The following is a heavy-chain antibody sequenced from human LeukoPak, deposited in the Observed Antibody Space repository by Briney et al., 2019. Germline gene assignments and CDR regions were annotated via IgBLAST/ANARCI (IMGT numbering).Heavy chain of an antibody. V-gene: IGHV4-4*02. CDR1: GGSISSSHW. D-gene: IGHD3-3*01. CDR2: IYHSGST. Sequence: SETLSLTCAVSGGSISSSHWWSWVRQPPGKGLEWIGEIYHSGSTNYNPSLKSRITISVDMSKNQFSLKLSSVTAADTAVYYCARERSGSEFFARSFDIWGQGTMVTVSS. J-gene: IGHJ3*02. CDR3: ARERSGSEFFARSFDI.